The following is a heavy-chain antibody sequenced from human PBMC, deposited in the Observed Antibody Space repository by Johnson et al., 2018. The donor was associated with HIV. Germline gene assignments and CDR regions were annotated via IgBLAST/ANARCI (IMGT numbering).Heavy chain of an antibody. CDR2: ISSSGSTI. CDR3: AGYAVEKDVARTRNDAFDI. J-gene: IGHJ3*02. V-gene: IGHV3-11*04. D-gene: IGHD6-19*01. Sequence: QVQLVESGGGLVQPGGSLRLSCAASGFTFSDYYMSWIRQAPGKGLEWVSYISSSGSTIYYADSVKGRFPISRANAKNSLYLQMNRLRADDTAVYYCAGYAVEKDVARTRNDAFDIWGQGTMVTVSS. CDR1: GFTFSDYY.